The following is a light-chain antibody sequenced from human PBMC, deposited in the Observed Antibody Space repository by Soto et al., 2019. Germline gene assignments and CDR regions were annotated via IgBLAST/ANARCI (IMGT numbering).Light chain of an antibody. CDR3: QQRSNWPPALS. J-gene: IGKJ4*01. Sequence: EVVLTQSPATLSLSPWDRATLSCRANQSVNNFLAWYQQKPGQPPRLLIYDASKRATGIPGRFSGSGSGTDFTLTISSLEPEDFAVYYCQQRSNWPPALSFGGGTKVDIK. V-gene: IGKV3-11*01. CDR2: DAS. CDR1: QSVNNF.